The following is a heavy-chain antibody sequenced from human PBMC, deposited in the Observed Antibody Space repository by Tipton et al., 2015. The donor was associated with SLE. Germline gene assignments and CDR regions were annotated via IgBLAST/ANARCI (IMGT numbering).Heavy chain of an antibody. J-gene: IGHJ4*02. CDR3: AKDEVDSSSWYD. Sequence: SLRLSCAASGFTFSSYGMHWVRQAPGKGLEWAAFIRYDGSNKYYADSVKGRFTISRDNSKNTLYLQMNSLRAEDTAVYYCAKDEVDSSSWYDWGQGTLVTVSS. D-gene: IGHD6-13*01. CDR1: GFTFSSYG. V-gene: IGHV3-30*02. CDR2: IRYDGSNK.